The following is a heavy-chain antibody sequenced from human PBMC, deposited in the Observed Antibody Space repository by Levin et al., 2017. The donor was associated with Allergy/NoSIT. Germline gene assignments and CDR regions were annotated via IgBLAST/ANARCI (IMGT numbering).Heavy chain of an antibody. CDR3: ARDRSRDGVGSGYDGWFDP. J-gene: IGHJ5*02. D-gene: IGHD5-12*01. V-gene: IGHV3-11*05. Sequence: GESLKISCAASGFTFSDYYMSWIRQAPGKGLEWVSYISSSSSYTNYADSVKGRFTISRDNAKNSLYLQMNSLRAEDTAVYYCARDRSRDGVGSGYDGWFDPWGQGTLVTVSS. CDR1: GFTFSDYY. CDR2: ISSSSSYT.